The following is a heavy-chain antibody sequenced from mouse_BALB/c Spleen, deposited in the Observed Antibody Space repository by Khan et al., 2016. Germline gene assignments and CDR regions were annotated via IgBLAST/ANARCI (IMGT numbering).Heavy chain of an antibody. CDR3: ARGGGGFAY. CDR1: GYTFTSYD. V-gene: IGHV1S56*01. Sequence: QVQLKQSGPELVKPGALVKISCTASGYTFTSYDINWLKQRPGQGLEWIGWIYPGDGSTKYNEKFKGKATLTADTSSSPAYLQLSSLPSEDSVVFICARGGGGFAYWGEGTLATVSA. J-gene: IGHJ3*01. CDR2: IYPGDGST.